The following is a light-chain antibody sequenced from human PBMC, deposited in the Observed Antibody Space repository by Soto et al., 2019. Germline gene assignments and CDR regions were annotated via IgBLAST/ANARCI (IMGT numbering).Light chain of an antibody. CDR1: QSISSW. Sequence: DIQMTQSPSTLSASVGDRVTITCRASQSISSWLAWYQQKPGKAPKLLIYKASGLESGVPSRFSGSGSGTDFTLTISSLQPDDFATYYCQQYNSYSPWTFGQGTKVDIK. J-gene: IGKJ1*01. CDR2: KAS. V-gene: IGKV1-5*03. CDR3: QQYNSYSPWT.